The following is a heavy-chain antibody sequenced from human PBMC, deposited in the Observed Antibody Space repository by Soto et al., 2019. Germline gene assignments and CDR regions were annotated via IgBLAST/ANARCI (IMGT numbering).Heavy chain of an antibody. CDR1: GVTFSSYA. D-gene: IGHD2-2*01. V-gene: IGHV3-23*01. Sequence: EVQLLESGGGLVQPGGSLRLSCAASGVTFSSYAMSWVRQAPGKGLEWVSAISGSGGSTYYADSVKGRFTISRDNSNNTLYLQMNSLRAEDTAVYYCAKDLSPRYCCSTSCYEVNGFDYWGQGTLVTVSS. CDR3: AKDLSPRYCCSTSCYEVNGFDY. CDR2: ISGSGGST. J-gene: IGHJ4*02.